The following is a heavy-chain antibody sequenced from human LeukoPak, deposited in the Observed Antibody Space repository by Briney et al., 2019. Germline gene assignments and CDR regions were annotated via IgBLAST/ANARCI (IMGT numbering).Heavy chain of an antibody. CDR2: INPSGGST. Sequence: ASVKVSCKASGYTFTSYYMHWVRQAPGQGLEWMGIINPSGGSTSYAQKFQGRVTMTRDTSTSTVYMELSSLRSEDTAVYYCARPRGVTMLVYYFDSWGQGTLVTVSS. V-gene: IGHV1-46*01. D-gene: IGHD3-22*01. J-gene: IGHJ4*02. CDR3: ARPRGVTMLVYYFDS. CDR1: GYTFTSYY.